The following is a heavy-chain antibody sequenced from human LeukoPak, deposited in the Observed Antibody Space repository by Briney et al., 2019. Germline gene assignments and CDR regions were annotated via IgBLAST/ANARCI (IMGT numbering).Heavy chain of an antibody. J-gene: IGHJ5*02. V-gene: IGHV1-2*02. Sequence: ASVKVSCKASGYTFTGYYMHWVRQAPGQGLEWMGWINPNNGDTHYAQKFQGTVTMTRDTSISTAYMELSSLRSDDTAVYYCARDWPGFGNWGRWFDPWGQGTLVTVSS. D-gene: IGHD7-27*01. CDR1: GYTFTGYY. CDR2: INPNNGDT. CDR3: ARDWPGFGNWGRWFDP.